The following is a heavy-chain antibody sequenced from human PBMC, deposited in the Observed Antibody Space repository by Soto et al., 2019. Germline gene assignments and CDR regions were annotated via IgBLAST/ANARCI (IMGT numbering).Heavy chain of an antibody. CDR1: GFTLNGYS. CDR2: ISGSSTYI. CDR3: GRGIAVEDY. D-gene: IGHD6-19*01. Sequence: PGGSLRLSCAASGFTLNGYSMNWFRQAPGKGLEWVSSISGSSTYIYYADSVKGRFTISRDNAKNSLFLQMNSLRAEDTAVYYCGRGIAVEDYWGQGTLVTVSS. V-gene: IGHV3-21*01. J-gene: IGHJ4*02.